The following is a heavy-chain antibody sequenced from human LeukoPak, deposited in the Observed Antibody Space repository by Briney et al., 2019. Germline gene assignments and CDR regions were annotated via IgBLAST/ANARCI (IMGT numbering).Heavy chain of an antibody. J-gene: IGHJ4*02. CDR1: GGSISSSSYH. CDR2: IYYSGST. CDR3: ASVWGSSGYYYDY. D-gene: IGHD3-22*01. Sequence: SETLSLTCTVSGGSISSSSYHWGWIRQPPGKGLEWIGSIYYSGSTYYNPSLKSRVTISVDTSKNQFSLKLSSVTAADTAVYYCASVWGSSGYYYDYWGQGTLVTVSS. V-gene: IGHV4-39*07.